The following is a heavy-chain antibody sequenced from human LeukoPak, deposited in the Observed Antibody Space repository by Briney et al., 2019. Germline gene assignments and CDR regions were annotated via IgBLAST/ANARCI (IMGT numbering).Heavy chain of an antibody. J-gene: IGHJ5*02. V-gene: IGHV3-48*02. CDR3: ARGQGSGSNYWFDP. D-gene: IGHD3-10*01. CDR1: GFTFSSYS. Sequence: PGGSLRLSCAASGFTFSSYSMNWGRQAPGEGLEWVSYISSSSSTIYYADSVKGRFTISRDNAKDSLYLQMNSLRDEDTAVYYCARGQGSGSNYWFDPWGQGALVTVST. CDR2: ISSSSSTI.